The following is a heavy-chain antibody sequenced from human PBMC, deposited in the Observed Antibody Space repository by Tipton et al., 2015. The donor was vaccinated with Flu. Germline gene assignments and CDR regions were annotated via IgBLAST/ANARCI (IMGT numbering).Heavy chain of an antibody. V-gene: IGHV4-39*07. CDR2: IYYSGST. CDR3: AREGFWSGYSPVGWFDP. Sequence: TLSLTCTVSGGSISSSSYYWGWIRQPPGKGLEWIGSIYYSGSTYYNPSLKSRVTISVDTSKNQFSLKLSSVTAADTAVYYCAREGFWSGYSPVGWFDPWGQGTLVTVSS. CDR1: GGSISSSSYY. D-gene: IGHD3-3*01. J-gene: IGHJ5*02.